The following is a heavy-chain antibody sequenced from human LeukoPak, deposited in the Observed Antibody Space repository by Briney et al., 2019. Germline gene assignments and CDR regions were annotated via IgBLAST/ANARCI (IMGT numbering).Heavy chain of an antibody. CDR3: ARAFRTFGVVPPDY. CDR1: GFTVSSNY. CDR2: IYSGGST. V-gene: IGHV3-66*02. Sequence: GGSLRLSCAASGFTVSSNYMSWVRQAPGKGLEWVSVIYSGGSTYYADSVEGRFTISRDNSKNTLYLQMNSLRAEDTAVYYCARAFRTFGVVPPDYWGQGTLVSVSS. D-gene: IGHD3-3*02. J-gene: IGHJ4*02.